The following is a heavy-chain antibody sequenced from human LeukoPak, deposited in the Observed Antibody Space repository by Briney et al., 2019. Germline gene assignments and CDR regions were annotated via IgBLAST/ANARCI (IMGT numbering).Heavy chain of an antibody. D-gene: IGHD3-22*01. CDR3: ARKYYCDSSGYYYDDAFDI. CDR2: INPNSGGT. V-gene: IGHV1-2*06. Sequence: GASVKVSCKASGYTFTGYYMHWVRQAPGQGLEWMGRINPNSGGTNYALNFQGRVTMTRDTSISTAYMELSRLRSDDTAVYYCARKYYCDSSGYYYDDAFDIWGQGTMVTVSS. CDR1: GYTFTGYY. J-gene: IGHJ3*02.